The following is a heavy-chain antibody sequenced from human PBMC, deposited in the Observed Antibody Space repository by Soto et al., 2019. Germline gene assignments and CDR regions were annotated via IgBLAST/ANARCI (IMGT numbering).Heavy chain of an antibody. D-gene: IGHD3-16*01. V-gene: IGHV3-66*01. Sequence: EVQLVESGGGLVQPGGSLRLSCAASGFTVSSNYMSWVRQAPGKGLEWVSVFYSGGSTYYADSVKGRFTISRDNSKNTLYLQMNSLRAEDTAVYYCARGGRLGELFLFDWGQGTLVTVSS. CDR3: ARGGRLGELFLFD. CDR1: GFTVSSNY. CDR2: FYSGGST. J-gene: IGHJ4*02.